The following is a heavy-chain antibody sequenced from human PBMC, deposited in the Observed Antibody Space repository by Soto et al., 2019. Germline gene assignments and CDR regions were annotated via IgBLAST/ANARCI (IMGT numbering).Heavy chain of an antibody. J-gene: IGHJ6*03. CDR3: ARDGVTMVRGVIDPVYYYYYMDV. CDR1: GFTFSSYG. V-gene: IGHV3-33*01. Sequence: GGSLRLSCAASGFTFSSYGMHWVRQAPGKGLEWVAVIWYDGSNKYYADSVKGGFTISRDNSKNRLYLQMNSLRAEDTAVYYCARDGVTMVRGVIDPVYYYYYMDVWGKGTTVTVSS. CDR2: IWYDGSNK. D-gene: IGHD3-10*01.